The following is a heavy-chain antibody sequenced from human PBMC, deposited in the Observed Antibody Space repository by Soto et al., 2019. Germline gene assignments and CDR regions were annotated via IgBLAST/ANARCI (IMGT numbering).Heavy chain of an antibody. D-gene: IGHD6-19*01. CDR2: ISAFNGNT. CDR1: GYSFTNYG. Sequence: QDQLLQSGAEVKKPGASVTVSCKASGYSFTNYGITWVRQAPGQGLEWMGWISAFNGNTHYAQKLQGRVTMTPDPSTSTAYMELRSLRSDDTAVYYCARDRGVAPPVAGNTHYYYYMDVWGKGTTVTVSS. CDR3: ARDRGVAPPVAGNTHYYYYMDV. J-gene: IGHJ6*03. V-gene: IGHV1-18*01.